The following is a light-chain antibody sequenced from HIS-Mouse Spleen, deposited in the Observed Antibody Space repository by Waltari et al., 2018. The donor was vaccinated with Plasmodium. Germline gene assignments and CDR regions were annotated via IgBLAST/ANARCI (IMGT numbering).Light chain of an antibody. J-gene: IGLJ1*01. Sequence: QSALTQPASVSGSPGQSITISCTGTSSDVGGSNYVSWYQQPPGKAPKLMIYDVSNRPSGVSNRFSGSKSGNTASLTISGLQAEDEADYYCSSYTSSSTAFGTGTKVTVL. CDR3: SSYTSSSTA. V-gene: IGLV2-14*03. CDR2: DVS. CDR1: SSDVGGSNY.